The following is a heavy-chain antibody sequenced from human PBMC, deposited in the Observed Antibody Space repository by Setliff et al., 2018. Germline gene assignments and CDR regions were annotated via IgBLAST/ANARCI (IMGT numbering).Heavy chain of an antibody. Sequence: SETLSLTCTVSGGSISSGTYYWSWIRQPAGKGLEWIGRLHTSGSTNYNPSLKGRVTISVDTSRNQFSLNLTSVTAADTALYFCARERLYYDDLTGFSPEAFDIWGQGTMVTVSS. CDR3: ARERLYYDDLTGFSPEAFDI. D-gene: IGHD3-9*01. J-gene: IGHJ3*02. V-gene: IGHV4-61*02. CDR1: GGSISSGTYY. CDR2: LHTSGST.